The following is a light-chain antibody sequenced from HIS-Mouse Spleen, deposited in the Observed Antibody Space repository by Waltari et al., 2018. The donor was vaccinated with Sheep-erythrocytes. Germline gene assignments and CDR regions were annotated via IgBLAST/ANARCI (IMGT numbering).Light chain of an antibody. CDR1: SSDVGGYNY. CDR3: SSYAGSNNLV. CDR2: EVS. Sequence: QSALTQPPSASGSPGQSVTISCTGTSSDVGGYNYVSWYQQHPGKAPKRMIYEVSKRPSGVPDRFSGSKSGNTASLTVSGRQAEDEAYYYCSSYAGSNNLVFGGGTKLTVL. J-gene: IGLJ2*01. V-gene: IGLV2-8*01.